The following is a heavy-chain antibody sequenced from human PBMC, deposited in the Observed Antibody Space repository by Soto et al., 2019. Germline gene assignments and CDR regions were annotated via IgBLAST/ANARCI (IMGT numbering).Heavy chain of an antibody. CDR3: ARAVNSGYPDTFDI. V-gene: IGHV4-59*01. CDR1: GGSISNYY. Sequence: QVQLQESGPGLVRPSETLSLTCSVSGGSISNYYWNWIRQPPGKGLEWIGYVYYSGSTHSHPSLKSRVTMSVDTSKNHFSLNLSSVTAADAAIYYCARAVNSGYPDTFDIWGQGTRVTVAS. CDR2: VYYSGST. D-gene: IGHD5-12*01. J-gene: IGHJ3*02.